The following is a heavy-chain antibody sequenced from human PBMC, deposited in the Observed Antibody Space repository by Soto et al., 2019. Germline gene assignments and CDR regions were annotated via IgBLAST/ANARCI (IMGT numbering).Heavy chain of an antibody. D-gene: IGHD6-13*01. J-gene: IGHJ6*02. CDR3: ARLGIAAAGIPYHYYGMDV. V-gene: IGHV5-51*01. Sequence: GESLKISCKGSGYRFTSYWIAWVRQMPGKGLEWMGIIYPGDSNTRCSPSFQGQVTISADKSISTAYLQWSSLKASDTAIYYCARLGIAAAGIPYHYYGMDVWGQGTTVTVSS. CDR1: GYRFTSYW. CDR2: IYPGDSNT.